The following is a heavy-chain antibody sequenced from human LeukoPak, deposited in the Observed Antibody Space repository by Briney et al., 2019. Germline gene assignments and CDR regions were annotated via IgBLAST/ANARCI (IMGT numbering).Heavy chain of an antibody. J-gene: IGHJ5*02. CDR1: GGSISSSSYY. CDR3: ARRYSSSWYKWFDP. Sequence: SSETLSLTCTVSGGSISSSSYYWGWIRQPPGKGLEWIGRIYTSGSTNYNPSLKSRVTISVDTSKNQFSLKLSSVTAADTAVYYCARRYSSSWYKWFDPWGQGTLVTVSS. CDR2: IYTSGST. V-gene: IGHV4-39*07. D-gene: IGHD6-13*01.